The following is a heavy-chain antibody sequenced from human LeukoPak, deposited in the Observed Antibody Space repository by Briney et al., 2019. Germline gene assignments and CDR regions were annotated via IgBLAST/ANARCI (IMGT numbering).Heavy chain of an antibody. Sequence: GVSLKISCKGSGYSFTTYWIGWVRQMPGKGLEWMGIIWPGDSDTRYRPSFQGQVTIPADKSISPAYRHWSSLKASDTGMYYCARPPRFSSGTRHLDSWGQGTLVAVSS. D-gene: IGHD6-19*01. CDR2: IWPGDSDT. CDR1: GYSFTTYW. CDR3: ARPPRFSSGTRHLDS. J-gene: IGHJ5*01. V-gene: IGHV5-51*01.